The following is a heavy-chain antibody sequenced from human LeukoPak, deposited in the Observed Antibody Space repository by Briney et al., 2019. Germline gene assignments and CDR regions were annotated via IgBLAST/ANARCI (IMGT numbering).Heavy chain of an antibody. J-gene: IGHJ3*01. CDR1: GGSISSGSYY. Sequence: SQTLSLTCTVSGGSISSGSYYWSWIRQPAGKGLEWIGRIHTSGSTNYNPSLKRRATIVLDASNNKFSLKLASVTAADTAVYFCARESGYRDSNYIGTFDFWGRGLLITVSS. CDR2: IHTSGST. CDR3: ARESGYRDSNYIGTFDF. V-gene: IGHV4-61*02. D-gene: IGHD4-11*01.